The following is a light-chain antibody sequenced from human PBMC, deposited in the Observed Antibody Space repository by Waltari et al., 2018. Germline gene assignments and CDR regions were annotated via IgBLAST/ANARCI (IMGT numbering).Light chain of an antibody. CDR1: QSVSSS. CDR3: QHRRNWPYT. CDR2: DAS. V-gene: IGKV3-11*01. Sequence: IVLTQSPATLSLSPGERATLPCRASQSVSSSLAWYQQKPGQAPRLLIYDASNRATGIPARFSGSGSVTDYTLTISSLEPEDFEVYDWQHRRNWPYTFGQGTILEIK. J-gene: IGKJ2*01.